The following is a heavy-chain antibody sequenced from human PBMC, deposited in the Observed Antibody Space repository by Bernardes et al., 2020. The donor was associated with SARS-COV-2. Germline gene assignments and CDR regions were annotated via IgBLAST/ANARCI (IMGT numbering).Heavy chain of an antibody. Sequence: SETLSLTCTVSGDSISSYYWSWIRQTPGKGLEWSANINDSGSSRYNPSLKSRAAISVDTSKNEFSLKVSSVTAADTAIYYCARHCGRPTCNDFDYWGQGTLVTVSS. CDR2: INDSGSS. V-gene: IGHV4-59*08. J-gene: IGHJ4*02. CDR1: GDSISSYY. CDR3: ARHCGRPTCNDFDY. D-gene: IGHD2-21*01.